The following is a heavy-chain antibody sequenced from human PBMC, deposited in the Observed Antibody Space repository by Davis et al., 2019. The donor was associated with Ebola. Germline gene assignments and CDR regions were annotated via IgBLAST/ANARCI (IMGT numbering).Heavy chain of an antibody. Sequence: PGGSLRLSCATSGFTFSGCNMNWVRQAPGKGLEWVSYISHGSRAIYYADSAKGRFTISRDDAQNSIYLQMNSLRDEDTAVYYCTRDCGLGYGMDVWVKGTTVTVSS. V-gene: IGHV3-48*02. CDR2: ISHGSRAI. D-gene: IGHD3/OR15-3a*01. CDR3: TRDCGLGYGMDV. J-gene: IGHJ6*04. CDR1: GFTFSGCN.